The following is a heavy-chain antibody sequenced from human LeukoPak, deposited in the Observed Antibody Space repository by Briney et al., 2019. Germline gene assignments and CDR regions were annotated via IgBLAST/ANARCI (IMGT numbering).Heavy chain of an antibody. D-gene: IGHD1-14*01. V-gene: IGHV4-30-4*08. J-gene: IGHJ5*02. CDR1: GGSISSGDYY. CDR2: IYYSGST. CDR3: ARDMGPPNRGWFDP. Sequence: SQTLSLTCTVSGGSISSGDYYWSWIRQPPGKGLEWIGYIYYSGSTYYNPSLKSRVTISVDTSKNQFSLKLSSVTAADTAVHYCARDMGPPNRGWFDPWGQGTLVTVSS.